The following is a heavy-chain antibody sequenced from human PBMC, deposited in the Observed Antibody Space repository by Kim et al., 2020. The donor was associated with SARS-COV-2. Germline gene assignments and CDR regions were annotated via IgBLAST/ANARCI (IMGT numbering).Heavy chain of an antibody. D-gene: IGHD3-10*01. Sequence: GGSLRLSCAASGFTFSSYSMNWVRQAPGKGLEWVSSISSSSSYIYYADSVKGRFTISRDNAKNSLYLQMNSLRAEDTAVYYCARDFSGQYYYGSGSYYKSASDGMDVWGQGTTVTVSS. J-gene: IGHJ6*02. CDR1: GFTFSSYS. V-gene: IGHV3-21*01. CDR3: ARDFSGQYYYGSGSYYKSASDGMDV. CDR2: ISSSSSYI.